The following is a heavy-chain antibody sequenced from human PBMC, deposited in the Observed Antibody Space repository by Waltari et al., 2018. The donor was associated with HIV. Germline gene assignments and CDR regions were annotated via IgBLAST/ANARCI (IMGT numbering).Heavy chain of an antibody. CDR3: ATRYCGGDACYALDC. D-gene: IGHD2-21*01. Sequence: QVRLVRSGAEVKNPGASVMVSCKASGYSFTDDYFINWVLQAPGQGLEYMGWISCKSGDTNYAQRCQGRVTMTRDTSITTAYVELSRLRSDDTAIYYCATRYCGGDACYALDCWGQGTVVTVPS. J-gene: IGHJ4*02. CDR2: ISCKSGDT. CDR1: GYSFTDDYF. V-gene: IGHV1-2*02.